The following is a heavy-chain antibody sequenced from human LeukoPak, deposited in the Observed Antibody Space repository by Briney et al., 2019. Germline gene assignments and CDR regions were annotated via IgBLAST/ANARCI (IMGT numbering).Heavy chain of an antibody. V-gene: IGHV1-18*01. CDR1: GYTFTSYG. Sequence: ASVKVSCKASGYTFTSYGISWVRQAPGQGLEWMGWISAYNGNTNYAQKLQGRVTMTTDTSTSTAYMELRSLRSEDTAVYYCASVLSGIAVAGSFDPWGQGTLVTVSS. D-gene: IGHD6-19*01. CDR3: ASVLSGIAVAGSFDP. J-gene: IGHJ5*02. CDR2: ISAYNGNT.